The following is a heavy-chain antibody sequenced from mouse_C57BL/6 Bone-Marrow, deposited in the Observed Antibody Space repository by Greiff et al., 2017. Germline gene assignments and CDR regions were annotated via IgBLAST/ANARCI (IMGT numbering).Heavy chain of an antibody. CDR2: IEPSDSYT. CDR1: GYTFTSYW. CDR3: ASCRYWYFDV. J-gene: IGHJ1*03. V-gene: IGHV1-50*01. Sequence: QVQLLQSGAELVKPGASVKLSCKASGYTFTSYWMQWLKQRPGQGLEWIGEIEPSDSYTNYNQKFKGKATLTVDTSSSSAYMQLSSLTSEDSAVYCYASCRYWYFDVWGTGTTVTVSS.